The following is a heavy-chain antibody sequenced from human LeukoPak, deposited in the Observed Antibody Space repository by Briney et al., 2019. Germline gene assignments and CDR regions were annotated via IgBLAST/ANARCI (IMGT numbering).Heavy chain of an antibody. D-gene: IGHD1-26*01. CDR3: ARGNSGSYSQDWFDP. Sequence: KPGGSLRLSCAASGFTFSSYSMNWVRQAPGKGLEWVSSISSSSSYIYYADSVKGRFTISRDNAKNSLYLQMNSLRDDDMALYYCARGNSGSYSQDWFDPWGQGTLVTVSS. J-gene: IGHJ5*02. CDR1: GFTFSSYS. CDR2: ISSSSSYI. V-gene: IGHV3-21*04.